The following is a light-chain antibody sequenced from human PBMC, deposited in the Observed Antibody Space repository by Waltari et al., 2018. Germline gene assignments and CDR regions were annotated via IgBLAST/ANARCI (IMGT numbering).Light chain of an antibody. J-gene: IGKJ1*01. V-gene: IGKV3-15*01. Sequence: EIVMTQSPATLSVSPGERATLSCRASQSVRNNLAWYQQKPGQAPRLLIYGASTRATSIPATFTGSGSGTEFTLTISSLQSEDFAVCYCQQYINWPRTFGQGTKVEIK. CDR3: QQYINWPRT. CDR1: QSVRNN. CDR2: GAS.